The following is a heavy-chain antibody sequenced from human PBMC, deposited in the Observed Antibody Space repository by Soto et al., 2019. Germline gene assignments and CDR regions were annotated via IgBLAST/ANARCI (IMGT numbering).Heavy chain of an antibody. CDR3: AKTQVYCGGDCYLWGPPDY. J-gene: IGHJ4*02. V-gene: IGHV3-23*01. CDR2: ISGSGGST. CDR1: GFTFSSYA. Sequence: GGSLRLSCAASGFTFSSYAMSWVRQAPGKGLEWVSAISGSGGSTYYADSVKGRFTISRDNSKNTLYLQMNSLRAEDTAVYYCAKTQVYCGGDCYLWGPPDYWGQGTLVTVSS. D-gene: IGHD2-21*02.